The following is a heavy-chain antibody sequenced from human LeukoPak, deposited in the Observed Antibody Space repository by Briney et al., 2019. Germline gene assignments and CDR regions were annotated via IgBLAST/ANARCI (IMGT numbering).Heavy chain of an antibody. V-gene: IGHV3-23*01. CDR1: GFTFSSYA. J-gene: IGHJ1*01. CDR3: AEDPPSGHFQH. Sequence: GGSLRLSCAASGFTFSSYAMSWVRQAPGKGLEWVSAISGRDDSTYYADSVKGRFTISRDNSKNTLYLQMNSLRAEDTAVYYCAEDPPSGHFQHWGQGTLVTVSS. CDR2: ISGRDDST.